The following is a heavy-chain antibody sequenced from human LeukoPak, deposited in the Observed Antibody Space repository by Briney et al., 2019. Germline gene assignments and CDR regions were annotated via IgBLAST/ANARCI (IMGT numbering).Heavy chain of an antibody. J-gene: IGHJ3*02. CDR1: GGSISSSSYY. CDR2: IYYSGST. Sequence: PSETLSLTCTVSGGSISSSSYYWGWIRQPPGKGLEWIGSIYYSGSTYYNPSLKSRVTISVDSSKNQFSLKLSSVTAAGTAVYYCSTPSRNPGAFVIWGRGTMVTVSS. V-gene: IGHV4-39*01. D-gene: IGHD1-14*01. CDR3: STPSRNPGAFVI.